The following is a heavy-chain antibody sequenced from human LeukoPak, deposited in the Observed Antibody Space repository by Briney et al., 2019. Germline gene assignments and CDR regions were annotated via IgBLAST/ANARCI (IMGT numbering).Heavy chain of an antibody. CDR1: GGSISSGGNS. V-gene: IGHV4-31*03. CDR3: AREIPIPDV. CDR2: IYYSGST. D-gene: IGHD2-2*01. Sequence: SQTLSLTCTVSGGSISSGGNSWSWIRQHPEKGLEWIGYIYYSGSTYYNPSLMGRVTMSIDTPKNQFSLKMTSVTAADTAVYYCAREIPIPDVWGKGTAVTVSS. J-gene: IGHJ6*04.